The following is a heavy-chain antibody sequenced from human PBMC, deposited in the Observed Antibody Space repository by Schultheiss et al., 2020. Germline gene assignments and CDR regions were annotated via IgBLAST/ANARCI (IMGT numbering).Heavy chain of an antibody. CDR3: ARGKGRVTGFGVVVRGEFDS. CDR1: GFTFSSYW. Sequence: GGSLRLSCAASGFTFSSYWMSWVRQAPGKGLEWVANIKQDGSEKYYVDSVKGRFTISRDNAKNSLYLQMNSLRAEDTAVYYCARGKGRVTGFGVVVRGEFDSWGQGTLVTVSS. V-gene: IGHV3-7*01. CDR2: IKQDGSEK. J-gene: IGHJ4*02. D-gene: IGHD3-3*01.